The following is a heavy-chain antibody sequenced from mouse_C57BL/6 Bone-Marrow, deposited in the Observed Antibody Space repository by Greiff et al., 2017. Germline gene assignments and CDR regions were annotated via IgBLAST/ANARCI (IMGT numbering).Heavy chain of an antibody. CDR2: IYPGDGDT. D-gene: IGHD2-1*01. CDR1: GYAFSSSW. CDR3: ARPIYGNLDY. J-gene: IGHJ2*01. Sequence: QVQLKQSGPELVKPGASVKISCKASGYAFSSSWMNWVKQRPGKGLEWIGRIYPGDGDTNYNGKFKGKATLTADKSSSTAYMQLSSLTSEDSAVYFCARPIYGNLDYWGQGTTLTVSS. V-gene: IGHV1-82*01.